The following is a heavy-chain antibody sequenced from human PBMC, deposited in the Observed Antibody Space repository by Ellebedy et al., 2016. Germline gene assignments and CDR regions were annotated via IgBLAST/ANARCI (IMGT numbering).Heavy chain of an antibody. V-gene: IGHV4-61*01. D-gene: IGHD5-12*01. CDR1: GGSVSSGSYY. CDR2: IYYSGST. Sequence: SETLSLTXTVSGGSVSSGSYYWSWIRQPPGKGLEWIGYIYYSGSTNYNPSLKSRVTISVDTSKNQFSLKLSSVTAADTAVYYCARAVGDGYDLDYWGQGTLVTVSS. J-gene: IGHJ4*02. CDR3: ARAVGDGYDLDY.